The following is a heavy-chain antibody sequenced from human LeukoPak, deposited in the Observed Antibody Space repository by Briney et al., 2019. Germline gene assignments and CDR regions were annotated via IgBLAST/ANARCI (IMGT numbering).Heavy chain of an antibody. CDR1: GFTVSSNY. Sequence: GGSLRLSCAASGFTVSSNYMNWVRQAPGKGLEWVSVIYSGGSTYYADSVKGRFTISRDNSKNTLYLQMNSLRAEDTAVYYCARAHPGDYSDFQFDYWGQGTLVTVSS. V-gene: IGHV3-66*01. CDR2: IYSGGST. J-gene: IGHJ4*02. D-gene: IGHD4-11*01. CDR3: ARAHPGDYSDFQFDY.